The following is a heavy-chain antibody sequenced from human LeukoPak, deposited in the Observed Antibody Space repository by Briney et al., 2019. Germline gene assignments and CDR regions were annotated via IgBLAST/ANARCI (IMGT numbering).Heavy chain of an antibody. CDR1: GFSFSDYY. V-gene: IGHV3-11*06. CDR3: AREAWGTVTDY. D-gene: IGHD4-17*01. CDR2: ISSSSSYT. Sequence: GGSLRLSCAASGFSFSDYYMSWIRQAPGKGLEWVSYISSSSSYTNYADSVKGRFTISRDNAKNSLYLQMNSLRAEDTAVYYCAREAWGTVTDYWGLGTLVTVSS. J-gene: IGHJ4*02.